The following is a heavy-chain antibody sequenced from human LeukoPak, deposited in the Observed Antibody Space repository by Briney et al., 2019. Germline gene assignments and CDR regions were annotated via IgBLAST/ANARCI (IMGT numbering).Heavy chain of an antibody. CDR1: GGTFSSYA. D-gene: IGHD1-14*01. V-gene: IGHV1-69*06. J-gene: IGHJ4*02. CDR3: ARVPDGVGYYFDY. Sequence: SVKVSCKASGGTFSSYAISWVRQAPGQGLEWMGGIIPIFGTANYAQKFQGRVTITADKSTSTAYMELSSLRSEDTAVYYCARVPDGVGYYFDYWGQGTLVTVSS. CDR2: IIPIFGTA.